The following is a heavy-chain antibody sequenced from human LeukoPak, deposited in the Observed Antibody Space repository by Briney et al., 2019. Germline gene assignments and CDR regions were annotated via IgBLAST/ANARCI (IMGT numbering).Heavy chain of an antibody. D-gene: IGHD3-22*01. CDR1: GFTFSSYS. CDR3: ARLPVVITGGYGMDV. Sequence: PGGSLRLSCAASGFTFSSYSMNWVRQAPGKGLEWVSSISSSSSFIYYADSVKGRFTISRDNAKNSLYLQMNSLRAEDTAVYYCARLPVVITGGYGMDVWGQGTTVTVSS. V-gene: IGHV3-21*01. CDR2: ISSSSSFI. J-gene: IGHJ6*02.